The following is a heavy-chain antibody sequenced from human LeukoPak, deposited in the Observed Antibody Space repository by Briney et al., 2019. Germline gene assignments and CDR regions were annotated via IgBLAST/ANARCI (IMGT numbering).Heavy chain of an antibody. J-gene: IGHJ4*02. V-gene: IGHV3-74*01. D-gene: IGHD1-1*01. CDR1: GFTFTAHL. CDR3: VRESPDIGTRYFDS. Sequence: GGSLRLSCEASGFTFTAHLMHWVRQAPGKGLVWVSRISGDGSSTTYADSVEGRFTSSRDNAKNTLYLQMNSLRAEDTAIYYCVRESPDIGTRYFDSWGQGTLVTVSS. CDR2: ISGDGSST.